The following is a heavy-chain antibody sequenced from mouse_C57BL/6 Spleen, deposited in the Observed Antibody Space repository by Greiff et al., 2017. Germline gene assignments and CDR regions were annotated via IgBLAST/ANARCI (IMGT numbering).Heavy chain of an antibody. CDR1: GYTFTEYT. D-gene: IGHD2-1*01. Sequence: VKLMESGAELVKPGASVKLSCKASGYTFTEYTIHWVKQRSGQGLEWIGWFYPGSGSIKYNEKFKDKATLTADKSSSTVYMELSRFTSEDSAVYFCARVHYGNLYYFDYWGQGTTLTVSS. V-gene: IGHV1-62-2*01. J-gene: IGHJ2*01. CDR2: FYPGSGSI. CDR3: ARVHYGNLYYFDY.